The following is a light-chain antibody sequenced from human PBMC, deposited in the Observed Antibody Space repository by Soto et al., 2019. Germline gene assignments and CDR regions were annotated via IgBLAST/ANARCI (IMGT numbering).Light chain of an antibody. V-gene: IGKV1-5*01. CDR2: DAS. CDR3: QQSNSYPP. Sequence: DIQMTQSPSTLSASVGDRVTITCRASQSISSWLAWYQQKPGKAPKLLIYDASSLESGVPSRFSGSGSGTEFTLTISSLQPDDFATYYCQQSNSYPPFGQGTRLEIK. CDR1: QSISSW. J-gene: IGKJ5*01.